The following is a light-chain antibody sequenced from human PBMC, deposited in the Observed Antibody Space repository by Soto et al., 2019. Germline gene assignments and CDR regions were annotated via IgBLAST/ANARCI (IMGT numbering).Light chain of an antibody. J-gene: IGKJ2*01. CDR3: QRYGTSPYT. V-gene: IGKV3-20*01. CDR1: QSVSSNY. Sequence: EIVLTQSPGTLSLSPGERATLSCRASQSVSSNYLAWYQHKPVQAPRLLIYGASSRATGIPDRFSGSGSGTDFTLTISSLEPEDVAVYYCQRYGTSPYTCGQGTKVEIK. CDR2: GAS.